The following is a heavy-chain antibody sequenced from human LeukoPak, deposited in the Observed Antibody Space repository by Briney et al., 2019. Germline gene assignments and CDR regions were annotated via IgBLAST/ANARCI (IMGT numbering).Heavy chain of an antibody. Sequence: PGGSLRLSCAASGFTFSSYAMSWVRQAPGKGRECVSSISGSGGSTYYADSVKGRFTISRDNSKNTVYLKMKSLRAEDTAVYYCAKWDYDILTGPNFDYWGQGTLVTVSS. D-gene: IGHD3-9*01. V-gene: IGHV3-23*01. CDR3: AKWDYDILTGPNFDY. J-gene: IGHJ4*02. CDR2: ISGSGGST. CDR1: GFTFSSYA.